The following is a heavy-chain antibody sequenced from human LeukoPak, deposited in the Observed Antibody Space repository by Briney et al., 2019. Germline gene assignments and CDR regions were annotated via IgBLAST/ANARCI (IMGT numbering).Heavy chain of an antibody. CDR2: INPSADST. CDR1: GHTFTTYY. V-gene: IGHV1-46*01. CDR3: ARDHSGSQHWFDP. D-gene: IGHD1-26*01. J-gene: IGHJ5*02. Sequence: ASVKVSCKASGHTFTTYYMHWVRQAPGQGLEWMGVINPSADSTSYAQKFQGRVIMTRDTSTSTVYMESNSLTSEDTAVYYCARDHSGSQHWFDPWGQGTLVTVSS.